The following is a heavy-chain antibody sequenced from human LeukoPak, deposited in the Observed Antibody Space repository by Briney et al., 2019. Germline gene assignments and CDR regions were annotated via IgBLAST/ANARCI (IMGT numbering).Heavy chain of an antibody. V-gene: IGHV3-21*01. CDR3: ARRGGEYRALDY. D-gene: IGHD3-10*01. CDR2: ISSSSSYI. CDR1: GFTFSSYS. Sequence: GGSLRLSXAASGFTFSSYSMNWVRQAPGKGLEWVSSISSSSSYIYYADSVKGRFTISRDNANNSLYLQMNSLRAEDTAVYYCARRGGEYRALDYWGQGTLVTVSS. J-gene: IGHJ4*02.